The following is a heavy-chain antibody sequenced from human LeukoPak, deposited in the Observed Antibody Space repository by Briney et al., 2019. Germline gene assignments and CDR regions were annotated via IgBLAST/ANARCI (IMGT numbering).Heavy chain of an antibody. CDR2: ISGSGITI. V-gene: IGHV3-11*01. CDR3: ARESSAGATGDYSDY. Sequence: GGSLRLSCAASGFTFDDYYMTWVRQAPGKGLEWVSHISGSGITIYYADSVKGRFTISRDNAKRSLYPHMNSLRVEDTAFYFCARESSAGATGDYSDYWGQGALVTVSS. D-gene: IGHD1-26*01. J-gene: IGHJ4*02. CDR1: GFTFDDYY.